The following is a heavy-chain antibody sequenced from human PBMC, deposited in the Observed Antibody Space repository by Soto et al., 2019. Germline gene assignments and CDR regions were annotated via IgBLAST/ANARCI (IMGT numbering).Heavy chain of an antibody. CDR1: GGSISSSSYY. J-gene: IGHJ4*02. Sequence: SETLSLTCTVSGGSISSSSYYWGWIRQPPGKGLEWIGSIYYSGSSYYNPSLKSRVTISVDTSKNLFSLILSSVTAADTAVYYCARHYDYDILTPFDYWGQGTLVTVSS. CDR2: IYYSGSS. V-gene: IGHV4-39*01. D-gene: IGHD3-9*01. CDR3: ARHYDYDILTPFDY.